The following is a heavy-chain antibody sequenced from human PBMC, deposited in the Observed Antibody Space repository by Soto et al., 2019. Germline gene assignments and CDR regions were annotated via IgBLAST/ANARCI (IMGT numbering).Heavy chain of an antibody. Sequence: LGESLKISCKGSGYSFTSYWISWVRQMPGKGLEWMGRIDPSDSYTNYSPSFQGHVTISADKSISTAYLQWSSLKASDTAMYYYDSSGYPHYYYYYGMDVWGQGTTVTVSS. CDR2: IDPSDSYT. CDR3: DSSGYPHYYYYYGMDV. V-gene: IGHV5-10-1*01. D-gene: IGHD3-22*01. J-gene: IGHJ6*02. CDR1: GYSFTSYW.